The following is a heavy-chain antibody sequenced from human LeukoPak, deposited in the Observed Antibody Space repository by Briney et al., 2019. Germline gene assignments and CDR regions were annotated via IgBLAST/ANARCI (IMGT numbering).Heavy chain of an antibody. D-gene: IGHD2-2*03. V-gene: IGHV3-7*01. Sequence: GGSRRLSCVASEFSPTNFWMTWVRRAPGRGLEWVANIKHDGTEKFYVDSVKGRFTISRDNAKNSLYLQMNSLRAEDTAVYYCATFVGIVSGTYTVPGGLLVWGKGTTVTVSS. CDR2: IKHDGTEK. CDR3: ATFVGIVSGTYTVPGGLLV. J-gene: IGHJ6*04. CDR1: EFSPTNFW.